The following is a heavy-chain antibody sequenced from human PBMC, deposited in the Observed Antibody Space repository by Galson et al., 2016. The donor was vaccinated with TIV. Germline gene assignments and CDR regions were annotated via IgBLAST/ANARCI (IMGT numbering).Heavy chain of an antibody. V-gene: IGHV1-3*04. CDR2: INTATGYT. CDR3: ARLGYCSSMSCFQFDP. CDR1: GYTLTSYG. Sequence: SVKVSCKASGYTLTSYGIHWMRQAPGQRLEWMGWINTATGYTKYSQTFQDRITITRDTSASTAYMELSSLRSEDTATYYCARLGYCSSMSCFQFDPWGQGTLVSVSS. J-gene: IGHJ5*02. D-gene: IGHD2-2*01.